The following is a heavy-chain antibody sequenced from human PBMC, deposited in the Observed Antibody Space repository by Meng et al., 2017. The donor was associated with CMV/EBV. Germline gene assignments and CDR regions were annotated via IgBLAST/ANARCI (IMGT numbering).Heavy chain of an antibody. Sequence: QLQLQGWGPRMVKPSETLSLTCTVFGGSISSYYWSWIRQPAGKGLEWIGRIYTSGSTNYNPSLKSRVTMSVDTSKNQFSLKLSSVTAADTAVYYCAREMPIAAAGCFDYWGQGTLVTVSS. CDR3: AREMPIAAAGCFDY. J-gene: IGHJ4*02. CDR2: IYTSGST. CDR1: GGSISSYY. V-gene: IGHV4-4*07. D-gene: IGHD6-13*01.